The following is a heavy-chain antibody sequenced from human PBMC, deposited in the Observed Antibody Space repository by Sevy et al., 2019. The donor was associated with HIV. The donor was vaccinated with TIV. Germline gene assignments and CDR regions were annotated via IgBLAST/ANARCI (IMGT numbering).Heavy chain of an antibody. CDR3: TRHRLSMVRGIITAHYFDY. J-gene: IGHJ4*02. CDR1: GFTFSGSA. CDR2: IRSESNSHAT. D-gene: IGHD3-10*01. Sequence: GGSLRLSCAASGFTFSGSAIHWVRQASGKGLEWVGRIRSESNSHATAYAASVKGRFTISRDDSKNTAYLQMNSLKTEDTAVYYCTRHRLSMVRGIITAHYFDYWGPGTLVTVSS. V-gene: IGHV3-73*01.